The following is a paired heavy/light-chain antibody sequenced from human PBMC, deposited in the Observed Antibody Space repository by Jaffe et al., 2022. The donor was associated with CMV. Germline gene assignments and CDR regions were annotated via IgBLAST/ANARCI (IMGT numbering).Light chain of an antibody. CDR3: LQHKSYPIT. J-gene: IGKJ5*01. Sequence: DVQMTQSPSAMSASVGDRVTITCRASQDIRNYLAWFQQKPGKVPRRLIYDASSLLSGVPSRFSGSGSGTEFTLTISSLQPEDFATYYCLQHKSYPITFGQGTRLEI. CDR2: DAS. V-gene: IGKV1-17*03. CDR1: QDIRNY.
Heavy chain of an antibody. D-gene: IGHD1-26*01. CDR1: GFTLSSNA. J-gene: IGHJ4*01. Sequence: EVQLVESGGGLVQPGGSLRLSCAVSGFTLSSNALSWVRQTPGKGLEWVSSISASGDNTYYADSVKGRFTISRDNFKNSLYLQMNSLRAEDTAVYYCAKLVGAYDYWGHGTLLTVSS. V-gene: IGHV3-23*04. CDR3: AKLVGAYDY. CDR2: ISASGDNT.